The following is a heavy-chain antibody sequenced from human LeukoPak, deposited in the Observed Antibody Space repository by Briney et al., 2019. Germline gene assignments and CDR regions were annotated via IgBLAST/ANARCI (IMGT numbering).Heavy chain of an antibody. D-gene: IGHD6-13*01. Sequence: PGGSLRLSCAASGFTFSSYSMNWVRQAPGKGLEWVSSISSSSSTIYYADSVKGRFTISRDNAKNSLYLQMNSLRVEDTAVYYCARASSDSSSWGTYYYYYMDVWGKGTTVTVSS. CDR2: ISSSSSTI. V-gene: IGHV3-48*04. J-gene: IGHJ6*03. CDR1: GFTFSSYS. CDR3: ARASSDSSSWGTYYYYYMDV.